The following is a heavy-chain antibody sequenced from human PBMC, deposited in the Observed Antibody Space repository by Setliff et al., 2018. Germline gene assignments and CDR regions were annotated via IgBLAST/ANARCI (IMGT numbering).Heavy chain of an antibody. CDR2: INPSSGRA. Sequence: ASVKVSCKASGYTFTSHYMHWVRQAPGLGLEWMGTINPSSGRASYAQKFQGKVTMTRDTSTSTVYMDMSSLRSEDTAVYYCARDVFPYHYEGAFDIWGQGTMVTVSS. V-gene: IGHV1-46*01. CDR1: GYTFTSHY. J-gene: IGHJ3*02. D-gene: IGHD3-22*01. CDR3: ARDVFPYHYEGAFDI.